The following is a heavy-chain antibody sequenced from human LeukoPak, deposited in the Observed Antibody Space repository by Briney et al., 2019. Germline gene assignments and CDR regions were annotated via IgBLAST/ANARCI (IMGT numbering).Heavy chain of an antibody. D-gene: IGHD2-2*01. V-gene: IGHV4-4*07. CDR1: GGSISSYY. J-gene: IGHJ5*02. CDR3: ARTVVVPAATGNNWFDP. Sequence: SETLSPTCTVSGGSISSYYWSWIRQPAGKGLEWIGRIYTSGSTNYNPSLKSRVTMSVDTSKNQFSLKLSSVTAADTAVYYCARTVVVPAATGNNWFDPWGQGTLVTVSS. CDR2: IYTSGST.